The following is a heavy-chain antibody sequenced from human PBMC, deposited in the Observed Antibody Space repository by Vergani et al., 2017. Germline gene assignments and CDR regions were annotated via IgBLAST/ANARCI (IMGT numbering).Heavy chain of an antibody. J-gene: IGHJ4*02. CDR1: GFTFSDYY. V-gene: IGHV3-11*01. CDR3: ARGFYNGVPFDY. D-gene: IGHD5-24*01. CDR2: ISRSGSTI. Sequence: VHLVESGGGLVRPGGSLRLSCAASGFTFSDYYMSWIRQAPGKGLEWVSYISRSGSTIYHADSVKGRFTISRDNAKNSLYLQMNTLRAEDTAVYYCARGFYNGVPFDYWGQGTLVTVSS.